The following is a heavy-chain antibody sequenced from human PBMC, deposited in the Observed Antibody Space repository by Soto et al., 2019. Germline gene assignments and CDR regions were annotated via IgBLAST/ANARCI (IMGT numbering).Heavy chain of an antibody. Sequence: GGSLRLSCAASGFTFSSYWMSWVRQAPGKGLEWVANIKQDGSEKYYVDSVKGRFTISRDNAKNSLYLQMNSLRAEDTAVYYCASTYDFWNGYYSPVALWFDPWGQGTLVTVS. J-gene: IGHJ5*02. D-gene: IGHD3-3*01. CDR2: IKQDGSEK. V-gene: IGHV3-7*01. CDR1: GFTFSSYW. CDR3: ASTYDFWNGYYSPVALWFDP.